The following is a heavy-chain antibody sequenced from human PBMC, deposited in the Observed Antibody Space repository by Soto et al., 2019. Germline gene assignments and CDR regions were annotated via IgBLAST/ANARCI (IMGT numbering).Heavy chain of an antibody. CDR3: ATYTVVTERCAFDI. CDR1: GGSISSGDYY. CDR2: IYYSGST. V-gene: IGHV4-30-4*01. Sequence: QVQLQESGPGLVKPSETLSLSCTVSGGSISSGDYYWSWIRQHPWKGLEWIGYIYYSGSTYYNPSLKSRVTISVDTSKNQYSLELTSVTAADKDVYYCATYTVVTERCAFDIWGQGTRVTFSS. D-gene: IGHD2-15*01. J-gene: IGHJ3*02.